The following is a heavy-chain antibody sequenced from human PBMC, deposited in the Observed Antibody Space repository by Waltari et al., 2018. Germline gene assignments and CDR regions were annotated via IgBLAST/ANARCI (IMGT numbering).Heavy chain of an antibody. D-gene: IGHD3-16*01. CDR2: ISPDTPKT. CDR1: GYHFPGYW. V-gene: IGHV5-51*01. J-gene: IGHJ5*02. Sequence: EVQLVQSGAEVNKPGESLNISCTGSGYHFPGYWIGWVRQMPGKGLEWMGIISPDTPKTRDSPSFQGQVTISADKSTSPALLQWSSLKASDTAIYYCASYDAPTCGENRFYPWGQGTLVTVSS. CDR3: ASYDAPTCGENRFYP.